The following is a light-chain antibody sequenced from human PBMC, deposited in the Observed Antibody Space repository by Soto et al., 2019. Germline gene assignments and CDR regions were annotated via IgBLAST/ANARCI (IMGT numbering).Light chain of an antibody. CDR2: WAS. Sequence: DIVMTQSPDSLAVSLGERATINCKSSQGVLYSSNNKNYLAWYQQKPGQPPKLLIYWASTRESGVPDRFSGSGSGTDFTLTISSLQAEDVAVYYCLQYYSTPEAFGQGTRVDIK. J-gene: IGKJ1*01. CDR1: QGVLYSSNNKNY. V-gene: IGKV4-1*01. CDR3: LQYYSTPEA.